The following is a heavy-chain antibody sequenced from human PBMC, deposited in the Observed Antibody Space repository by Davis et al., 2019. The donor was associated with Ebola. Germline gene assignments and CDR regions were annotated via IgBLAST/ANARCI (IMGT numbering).Heavy chain of an antibody. V-gene: IGHV1-18*01. D-gene: IGHD3-3*01. CDR3: ARLRFLEWLFSSMDV. CDR1: GYTFPSYG. CDR2: ISAYNGNT. J-gene: IGHJ6*02. Sequence: ASVKVSCKASGYTFPSYGIRWVRQAPGQGLEWMGWISAYNGNTNYAQKLQGRVPMTTDTSTSTAYMELRSLRSDDTAVYYCARLRFLEWLFSSMDVWGQGTTVTVSS.